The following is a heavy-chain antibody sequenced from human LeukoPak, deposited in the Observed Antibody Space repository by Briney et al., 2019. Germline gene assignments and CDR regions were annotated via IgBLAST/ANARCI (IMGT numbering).Heavy chain of an antibody. Sequence: GGSLRLSCAASGFTVSSDYMSWVRQAPGKGLEWVSSISSSSSYIYYADSVKGRFTISRDNAKNSLYLQMNSLRAEDTAVYYCARDYNTIAVAGTSVDYWGQGTLVTVSS. D-gene: IGHD6-19*01. V-gene: IGHV3-21*01. CDR3: ARDYNTIAVAGTSVDY. J-gene: IGHJ4*02. CDR2: ISSSSSYI. CDR1: GFTVSSDY.